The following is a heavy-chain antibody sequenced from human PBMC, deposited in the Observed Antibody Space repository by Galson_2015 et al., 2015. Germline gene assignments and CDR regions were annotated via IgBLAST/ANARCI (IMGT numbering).Heavy chain of an antibody. Sequence: ETLSLTCTVSGDSISSSSYCWGWIRQPPGKGLEWIGSGYYSGSTYYNPSLKSRVTISVDTSKNQFSLKLSSVTAADTAMYYCARQGPTVVMGHYNWFDPWGQGTLVTVSS. D-gene: IGHD4-23*01. J-gene: IGHJ5*02. CDR3: ARQGPTVVMGHYNWFDP. CDR2: GYYSGST. CDR1: GDSISSSSYC. V-gene: IGHV4-39*01.